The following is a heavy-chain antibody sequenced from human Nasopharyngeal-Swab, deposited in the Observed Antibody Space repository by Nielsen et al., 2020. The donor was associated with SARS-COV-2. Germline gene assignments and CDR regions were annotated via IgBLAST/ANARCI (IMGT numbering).Heavy chain of an antibody. CDR2: IYPGDSDT. J-gene: IGHJ6*03. CDR1: GYGFTSYW. D-gene: IGHD6-19*01. Sequence: KVSCKGSGYGFTSYWIGWVRQMPGKGLEWMGIIYPGDSDTRYSPSFQGQVTISADKSISTAYLQWSSLKASDTAMYYCARQGAVAGYYYYYMDVWGKGTTVTVSS. CDR3: ARQGAVAGYYYYYMDV. V-gene: IGHV5-51*01.